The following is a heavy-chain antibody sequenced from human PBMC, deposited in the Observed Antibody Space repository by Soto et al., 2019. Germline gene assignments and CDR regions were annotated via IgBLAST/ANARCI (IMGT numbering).Heavy chain of an antibody. CDR2: IYDSENT. J-gene: IGHJ3*01. Sequence: PSETLSLTCSVSGDSISSYFRDWIGQRPGEGLEWIGCIYDSENTDYNQSLESRVTIKLDTSKKQLSLRLNSVAAAVTAVYYCVSSRTVIYGDAFDVWGQGTMVTVSS. CDR1: GDSISSYF. V-gene: IGHV4-59*03. CDR3: VSSRTVIYGDAFDV. D-gene: IGHD2-21*02.